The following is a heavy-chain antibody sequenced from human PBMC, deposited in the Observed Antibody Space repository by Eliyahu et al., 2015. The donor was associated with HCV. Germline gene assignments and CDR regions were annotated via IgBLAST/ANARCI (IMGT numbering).Heavy chain of an antibody. CDR1: ASISSYY. D-gene: IGHD6-19*01. Sequence: QVQLQESGPGLVKPGASISSYYWSWIRQPPGKGLEWIGYAHYSGSTNHNPSLKSRVTISVDTSKNQFSLKLSSVTAADTAVYYCASGGGGTAVAGTGGWFDPWGQGTLVTVSS. V-gene: IGHV4-59*01. CDR3: ASGGGGTAVAGTGGWFDP. CDR2: AHYSGST. J-gene: IGHJ5*02.